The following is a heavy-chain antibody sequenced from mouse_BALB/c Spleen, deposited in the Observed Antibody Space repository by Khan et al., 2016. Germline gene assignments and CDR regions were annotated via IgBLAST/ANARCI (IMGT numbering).Heavy chain of an antibody. J-gene: IGHJ2*01. Sequence: QVQLQQSGAELMKPGASVKISCKATGYIFSSYWIEWVKQRPGHGLEWIGEILPGSGGTIYNENFKGKATFTADTSSNTAYMQLSSLTSEDSAVYYCGRLGTARSYFDFWGQGTTLTVSS. V-gene: IGHV1-9*01. CDR3: GRLGTARSYFDF. CDR2: ILPGSGGT. D-gene: IGHD3-2*01. CDR1: GYIFSSYW.